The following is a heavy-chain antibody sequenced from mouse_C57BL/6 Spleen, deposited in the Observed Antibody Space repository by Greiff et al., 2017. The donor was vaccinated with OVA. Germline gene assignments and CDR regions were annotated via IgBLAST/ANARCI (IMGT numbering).Heavy chain of an antibody. Sequence: VQLQQPGAELVKPGASVKLSCKASGYTFTSYWMHWVKQRPGQGLEWIGMIHPNSGSTNYNEKFKSKATLTVDKSSSTAYMQLSSLTSEDSAVYYCAREEDGYSSAWFAYWGQGTLVTVSA. V-gene: IGHV1-64*01. D-gene: IGHD2-3*01. CDR3: AREEDGYSSAWFAY. CDR1: GYTFTSYW. J-gene: IGHJ3*01. CDR2: IHPNSGST.